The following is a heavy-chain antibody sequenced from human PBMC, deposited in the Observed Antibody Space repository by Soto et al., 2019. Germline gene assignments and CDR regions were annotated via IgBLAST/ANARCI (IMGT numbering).Heavy chain of an antibody. D-gene: IGHD2-15*01. J-gene: IGHJ4*02. V-gene: IGHV1-69*02. CDR3: ARLDCSGGSCYSDY. Sequence: QVQLVQSGAEVKKPGSSVKVSCKASGGTFSSYTISWVRQAPGQGLEWMGRIIPIFGIANYAQKFQGRVTITADKSTSTAYMELSSLRSEDTAVYYCARLDCSGGSCYSDYWGQGTLVTVSS. CDR2: IIPIFGIA. CDR1: GGTFSSYT.